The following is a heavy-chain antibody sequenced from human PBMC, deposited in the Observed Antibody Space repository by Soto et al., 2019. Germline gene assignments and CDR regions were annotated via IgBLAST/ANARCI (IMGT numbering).Heavy chain of an antibody. Sequence: QVQLQESGPGLVKPSQTLSLTCTVSGGSISSGGYYWSWIRQHPGKGLEWIGYIYYSGSTYYNPSLKSRVTISVDTSKNQVSLKLSSVTAADTAVYYCARETQDIVVVPAASPTHYYYYYMDVWGKGTTVTVSS. J-gene: IGHJ6*03. D-gene: IGHD2-2*01. CDR1: GGSISSGGYY. CDR2: IYYSGST. V-gene: IGHV4-31*03. CDR3: ARETQDIVVVPAASPTHYYYYYMDV.